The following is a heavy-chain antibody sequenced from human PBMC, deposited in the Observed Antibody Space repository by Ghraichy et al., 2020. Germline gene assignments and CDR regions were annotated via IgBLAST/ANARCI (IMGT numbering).Heavy chain of an antibody. CDR3: ARAATYWGSDFDY. CDR1: GFTFSSYS. V-gene: IGHV3-48*02. CDR2: ISSSSSTI. D-gene: IGHD7-27*01. J-gene: IGHJ4*02. Sequence: GESLNISCAASGFTFSSYSMNWVRQAPGKGLEWVSYISSSSSTIYYADSVKGRFTISRDNAKNSLYLQMNSLRDEDTAVYYCARAATYWGSDFDYWGQGTLVTVSS.